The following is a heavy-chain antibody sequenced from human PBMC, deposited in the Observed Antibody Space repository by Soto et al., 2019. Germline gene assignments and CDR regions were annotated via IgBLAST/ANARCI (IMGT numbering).Heavy chain of an antibody. D-gene: IGHD6-19*01. CDR3: AREGMLVAVAVTGDY. J-gene: IGHJ4*02. CDR1: GFTFSTYN. CDR2: ISGSSGVI. Sequence: VQLVESGGGLVQPGGSLRLSCVGSGFTFSTYNMNWVRQAPGKGLEWVSQISGSSGVIYYADSVKGRFTISRDNAKNSLYLPMNSLRPDETAGYYCAREGMLVAVAVTGDYWGQGTLVTVSS. V-gene: IGHV3-48*01.